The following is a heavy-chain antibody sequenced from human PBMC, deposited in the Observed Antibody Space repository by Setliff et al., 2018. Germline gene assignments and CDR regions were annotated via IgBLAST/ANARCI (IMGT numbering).Heavy chain of an antibody. CDR1: GGSVSSTSHY. CDR3: RQAVVGRDVFDV. D-gene: IGHD1-1*01. Sequence: PSETLSLTCNVSGGSVSSTSHYWGWIRQPPGKGMEWIGSVYYSGYTYYNPSLESRVTISVDTSKKEFSLTLTSVTAADTALYYCRQAVVGRDVFDVWGQGTMVTVSS. V-gene: IGHV4-39*07. J-gene: IGHJ3*01. CDR2: VYYSGYT.